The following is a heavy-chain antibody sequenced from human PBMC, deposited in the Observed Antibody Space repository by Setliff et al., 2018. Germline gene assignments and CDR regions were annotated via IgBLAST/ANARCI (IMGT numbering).Heavy chain of an antibody. CDR1: GYSISSGYY. V-gene: IGHV4-38-2*02. CDR3: TVYNTGSSKEHY. CDR2: INHSGST. D-gene: IGHD2-8*02. Sequence: PSETLSLTCTVSGYSISSGYYWIWIRQPPGKGLEWIGEINHSGSTNYNPSLKSRVTISVDTSKTQFSLKLSSVTAADTALYYCTVYNTGSSKEHYWGQGTPVTVSS. J-gene: IGHJ4*02.